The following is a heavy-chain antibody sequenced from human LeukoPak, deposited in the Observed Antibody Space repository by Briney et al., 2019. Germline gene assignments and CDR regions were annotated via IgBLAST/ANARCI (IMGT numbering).Heavy chain of an antibody. J-gene: IGHJ4*02. V-gene: IGHV1-46*01. D-gene: IGHD2-2*01. CDR1: GGTFSSYA. CDR3: ARALGYCSATSCYPNDY. CDR2: INPSGGSI. Sequence: ASVKVSCKASGGTFSSYAISWVRQAPGQGLEWMGIINPSGGSINYAQKFQGRVTMTNDTSTSTVFMDLSSLRSEDTAIYYCARALGYCSATSCYPNDYWGQGTLVTVSS.